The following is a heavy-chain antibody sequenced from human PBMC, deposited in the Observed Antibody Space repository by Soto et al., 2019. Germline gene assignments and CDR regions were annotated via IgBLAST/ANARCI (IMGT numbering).Heavy chain of an antibody. V-gene: IGHV1-46*03. D-gene: IGHD2-15*01. CDR3: SRGYCSGGSCFDYYCDY. CDR1: GYTFTSYY. J-gene: IGHJ4*02. CDR2: IHPSGGST. Sequence: QVQLVQSGAEVKKPGASVKVSCKASGYTFTSYYMHWVRQAPGQGLEWMGIIHPSGGSTSYAQKFQGRVTMTSDTSTSTVYMALSSLRSEDTAVYYCSRGYCSGGSCFDYYCDYWGQGTLVTVSS.